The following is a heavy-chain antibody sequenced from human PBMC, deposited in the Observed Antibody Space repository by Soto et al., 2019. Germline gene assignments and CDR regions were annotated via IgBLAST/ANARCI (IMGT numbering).Heavy chain of an antibody. CDR3: TTESRGFWSGYYDY. CDR2: IKSKTDGGTT. CDR1: GFTFSNAW. Sequence: GGSLRLSCVASGFTFSNAWMSWVRQAPGKGLEWVGRIKSKTDGGTTDYAAPVKGRFTISRDDSKNTLYLQMNSLKTEDTAVYYCTTESRGFWSGYYDYWGQGTLVTVSS. V-gene: IGHV3-15*01. D-gene: IGHD3-3*01. J-gene: IGHJ4*02.